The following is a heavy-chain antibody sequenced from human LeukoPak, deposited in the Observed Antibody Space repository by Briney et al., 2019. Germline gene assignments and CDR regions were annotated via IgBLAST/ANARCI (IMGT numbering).Heavy chain of an antibody. V-gene: IGHV4-34*01. CDR1: GGSFSGYY. D-gene: IGHD6-19*01. J-gene: IGHJ5*02. Sequence: SETLSLTCAVYGGSFSGYYWSWIRQPPGKGLEWIGEINHSGSTNYNPSLKSRVTISVDTSKNQFSLKLSSVTAADTAVYYCARGRGSSGWYPSRWFDPWGQGTLVTVSS. CDR3: ARGRGSSGWYPSRWFDP. CDR2: INHSGST.